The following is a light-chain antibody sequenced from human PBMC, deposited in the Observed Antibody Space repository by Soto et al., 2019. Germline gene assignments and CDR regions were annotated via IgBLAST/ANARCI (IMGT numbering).Light chain of an antibody. CDR1: QSVSSN. CDR3: QHYNNWPRT. V-gene: IGKV3-15*01. Sequence: EIVMTQSPATLSVSPGERATLSCRASQSVSSNLAWYQQKPGQAPRRLIYGASTRATGTPARFSGSGSGTEFTLTISSLQSEDFAVYYCQHYNNWPRTFGQGTKVEIK. J-gene: IGKJ1*01. CDR2: GAS.